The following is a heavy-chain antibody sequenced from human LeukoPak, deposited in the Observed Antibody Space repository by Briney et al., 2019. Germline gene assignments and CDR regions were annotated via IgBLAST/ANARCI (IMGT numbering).Heavy chain of an antibody. J-gene: IGHJ4*02. D-gene: IGHD5-24*01. CDR1: GYTFGTYS. CDR2: INPNSGAT. CDR3: ARGRNIEMTTMSRGSDY. Sequence: ASVKVSCKASGYTFGTYSMHWVRQAPGQGLEWMAWINPNSGATNYAQKFQGRVTMTRDTSISTAYMDLSDLRSDDTAVYYCARGRNIEMTTMSRGSDYWGQGTLVTVSS. V-gene: IGHV1-2*02.